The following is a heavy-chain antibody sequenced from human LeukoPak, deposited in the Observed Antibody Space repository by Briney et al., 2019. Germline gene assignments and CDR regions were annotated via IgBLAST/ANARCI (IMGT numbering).Heavy chain of an antibody. J-gene: IGHJ5*02. CDR2: IKPSSGDT. Sequence: ASVKVSCKASGYTFTGDQIYWLRQAPGQGLEWVGWIKPSSGDTLYEQKFQGRVTMTRDRAISSAYMELSSLRSDDTAVYYCARKSAGFLTAWGQGTLVTVSS. V-gene: IGHV1-2*02. D-gene: IGHD2/OR15-2a*01. CDR3: ARKSAGFLTA. CDR1: GYTFTGDQ.